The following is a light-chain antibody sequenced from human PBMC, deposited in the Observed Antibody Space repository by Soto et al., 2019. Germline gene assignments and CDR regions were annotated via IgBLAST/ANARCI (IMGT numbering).Light chain of an antibody. CDR3: LLYYGGAQVL. CDR1: AGAVTSAYY. V-gene: IGLV7-43*01. J-gene: IGLJ2*01. Sequence: QAVVTQEPSLTVYPGGTVTLTCASSAGAVTSAYYTNWLQQKPGQAPRALIYSTSEKHSWTPARFSGSLLGGKAALTLSAAQPEYEADYYCLLYYGGAQVLFGGGTKLTVL. CDR2: STS.